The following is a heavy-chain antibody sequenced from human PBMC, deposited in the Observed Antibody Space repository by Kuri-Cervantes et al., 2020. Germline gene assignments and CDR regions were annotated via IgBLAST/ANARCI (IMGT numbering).Heavy chain of an antibody. CDR2: IKEDGSER. J-gene: IGHJ6*04. Sequence: GESLKISCAASGFTFSTYWMSWVRQAPGKGLEWVANIKEDGSERYYVDSVKGRFTISRDNAKNSLYLQMNSLRAEDTAIYYCARGERYCTSPSCHRSLDVWGKGTTVTVSS. CDR1: GFTFSTYW. CDR3: ARGERYCTSPSCHRSLDV. V-gene: IGHV3-7*01. D-gene: IGHD2-2*01.